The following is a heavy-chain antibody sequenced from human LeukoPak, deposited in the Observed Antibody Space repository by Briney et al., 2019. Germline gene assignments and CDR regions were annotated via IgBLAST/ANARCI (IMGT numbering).Heavy chain of an antibody. CDR2: IHSGGGT. CDR3: ARGQGT. CDR1: GFTFSTYG. D-gene: IGHD3-10*01. Sequence: GGSLRLSCAASGFTFSTYGMHWVRQAPGKGLEWVSIIHSGGGTDYAASVKGRLTLSRDNSKNTLYIAMNRLRIEDTAIYYCARGQGTWGQGTLVTVSS. J-gene: IGHJ4*02. V-gene: IGHV3-53*05.